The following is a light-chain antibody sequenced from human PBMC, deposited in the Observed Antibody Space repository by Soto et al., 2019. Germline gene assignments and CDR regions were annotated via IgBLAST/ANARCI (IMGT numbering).Light chain of an antibody. Sequence: SYELTQPPSVSVSPEKTARITCGGNNMGSKRVNWYRQKPGTAPVLVIYYDSDRPSGITERFSGSNSGNKATLTISRVEAGDESGYYCQVWDITAAHYVFGTGSKLTV. CDR2: YDS. CDR1: NMGSKR. CDR3: QVWDITAAHYV. J-gene: IGLJ1*01. V-gene: IGLV3-21*04.